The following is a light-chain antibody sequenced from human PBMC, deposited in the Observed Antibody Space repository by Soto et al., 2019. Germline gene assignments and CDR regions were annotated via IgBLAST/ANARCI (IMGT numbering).Light chain of an antibody. CDR2: AAS. CDR1: EDISSY. J-gene: IGKJ5*01. V-gene: IGKV1D-13*01. Sequence: AIQLTQYPSALSASVGDRVTFTCGVSEDISSYLVWYQQKPGAAPKLLIYAASALHSGVPSRFSGSGSGTDFTLTISSLHTEDFAVYFCKQFKNYPITFGKGTRLEIK. CDR3: KQFKNYPIT.